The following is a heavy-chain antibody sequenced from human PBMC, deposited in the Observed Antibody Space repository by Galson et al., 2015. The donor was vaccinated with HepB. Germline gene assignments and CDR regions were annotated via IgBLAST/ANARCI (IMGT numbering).Heavy chain of an antibody. CDR1: GFTFSSYA. J-gene: IGHJ3*02. D-gene: IGHD3-10*01. V-gene: IGHV3-30*04. Sequence: SLRLSCAASGFTFSSYAMHWVRQAPGKGLEWVAVISYDGSNKYYADSVKGRFTISRDNSKNTLYLQMNSLRAEDTAVYYCARVVGFGELLGAFDIWGQGTMVTVSS. CDR2: ISYDGSNK. CDR3: ARVVGFGELLGAFDI.